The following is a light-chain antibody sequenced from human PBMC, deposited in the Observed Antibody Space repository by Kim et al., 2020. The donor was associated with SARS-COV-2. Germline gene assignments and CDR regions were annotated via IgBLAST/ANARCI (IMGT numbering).Light chain of an antibody. CDR1: QVITNS. V-gene: IGKV1-NL1*01. J-gene: IGKJ2*01. CDR3: QHYYNIPYT. CDR2: LAS. Sequence: DIQMTQSPSSLSASVGDRVTITCRASQVITNSVAWYQQKPGKAPKLLVYLASTLESGVPSRFTGSGSGTEYTLTISSLQPEDFATYYCQHYYNIPYTFGQGTKLEI.